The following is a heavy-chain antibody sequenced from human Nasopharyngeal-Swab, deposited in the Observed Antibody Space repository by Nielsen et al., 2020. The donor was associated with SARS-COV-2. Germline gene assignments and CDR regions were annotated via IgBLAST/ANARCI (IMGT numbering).Heavy chain of an antibody. D-gene: IGHD2-2*01. Sequence: WIRQPPGKGLEWVSSISSSSSSYIYYADSVKGRFTISRDNAKNPLYLQMNSLRAEDTAVYYCARGAVVVPAAIYYYYYGMDVWGQGTTVTVSS. V-gene: IGHV3-21*01. CDR3: ARGAVVVPAAIYYYYYGMDV. J-gene: IGHJ6*02. CDR2: ISSSSSSYI.